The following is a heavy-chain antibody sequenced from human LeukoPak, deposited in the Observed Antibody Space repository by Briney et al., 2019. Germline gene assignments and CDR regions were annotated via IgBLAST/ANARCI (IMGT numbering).Heavy chain of an antibody. D-gene: IGHD1-1*01. Sequence: AGGSLRLSCVGYGFMFRDSWMHWVRQAPGKGLVWVSRVNSDGSGTIYADSVKGRFTISRDNARNTVNLQMNGLRADDTGVYYCVRTSTGSYSFGSWGQGTLVTVSS. CDR3: VRTSTGSYSFGS. V-gene: IGHV3-74*01. CDR1: GFMFRDSW. J-gene: IGHJ4*02. CDR2: VNSDGSGT.